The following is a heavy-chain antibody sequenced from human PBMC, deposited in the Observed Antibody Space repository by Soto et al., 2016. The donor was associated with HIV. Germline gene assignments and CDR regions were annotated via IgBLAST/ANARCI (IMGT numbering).Heavy chain of an antibody. CDR3: ARDRIIPQLDDDVFDI. D-gene: IGHD3-10*01. Sequence: EVQLVESGGGLVQPGGSLRLSCAASGFTFSSYSMNWVRQAPGKGLEWVSYISSSSSTIYYADSVKGRFTISRDNAKNSLYLQMNSLRAEDTAVYYCARDRIIPQLDDDVFDIWGQGTMVTVSS. V-gene: IGHV3-48*04. CDR1: GFTFSSYS. J-gene: IGHJ3*02. CDR2: ISSSSSTI.